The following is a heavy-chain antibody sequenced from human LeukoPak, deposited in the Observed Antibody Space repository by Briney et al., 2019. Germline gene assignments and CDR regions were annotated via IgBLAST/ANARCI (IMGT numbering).Heavy chain of an antibody. J-gene: IGHJ4*02. CDR1: GGSIAVNHYY. D-gene: IGHD6-6*01. Sequence: SETLSLTCSVSGGSIAVNHYYWGWIRQPPGKGLEWIGSGLYTGNTYSNPSLRGRVTISVDTSKNEFSLKMNSVTAADTAVYYCAREHRSSKYFDSWGQGALMIVSS. CDR3: AREHRSSKYFDS. V-gene: IGHV4-39*02. CDR2: GLYTGNT.